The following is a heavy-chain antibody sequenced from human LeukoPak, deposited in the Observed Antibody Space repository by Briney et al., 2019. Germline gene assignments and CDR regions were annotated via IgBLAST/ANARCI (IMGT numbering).Heavy chain of an antibody. Sequence: GSLRLSCAASGFTFSSYSMNWVRQAPGKGLEWVSYISSSSSTIYYADSVKGRFTISRDNAKNSLYLQMNSLRAEDTAVYYCARGSRYSGSYWAYYFDYWGQGTLVTVS. J-gene: IGHJ4*02. V-gene: IGHV3-48*04. D-gene: IGHD1-26*01. CDR3: ARGSRYSGSYWAYYFDY. CDR2: ISSSSSTI. CDR1: GFTFSSYS.